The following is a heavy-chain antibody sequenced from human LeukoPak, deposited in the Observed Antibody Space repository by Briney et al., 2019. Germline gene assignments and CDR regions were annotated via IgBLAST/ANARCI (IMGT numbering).Heavy chain of an antibody. CDR1: GGSFSGYY. CDR2: INHSGST. V-gene: IGHV4-34*01. Sequence: SETLSLTCAVYGGSFSGYYWSWIRQPPGKGLEWIGEINHSGSTNYNPSLKSRVTISVDTSKNQFSLKLSSVTAADTAVYYCARGPYCSGGSCYSSYYYYYGTDVWGKGTTVTVSS. D-gene: IGHD2-15*01. CDR3: ARGPYCSGGSCYSSYYYYYGTDV. J-gene: IGHJ6*04.